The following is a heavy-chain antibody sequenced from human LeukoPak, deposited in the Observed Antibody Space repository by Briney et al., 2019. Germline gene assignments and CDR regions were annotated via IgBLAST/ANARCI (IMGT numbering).Heavy chain of an antibody. CDR3: ARDSGYSSDDAY. CDR2: IYSGGFT. J-gene: IGHJ4*02. CDR1: GFTVSSNY. V-gene: IGHV3-66*01. D-gene: IGHD5-12*01. Sequence: GGSLRLSCAASGFTVSSNYMSWVRQAPGKGLEWVSVIYSGGFTHYADSVKDRFTISRDNSKNTLYLQMNSLRIEDTAVYYRARDSGYSSDDAYWGQGTLVTVSS.